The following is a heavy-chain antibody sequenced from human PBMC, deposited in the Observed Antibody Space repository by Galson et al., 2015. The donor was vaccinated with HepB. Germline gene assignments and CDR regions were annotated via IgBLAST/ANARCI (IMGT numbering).Heavy chain of an antibody. CDR1: GFTFSNAW. Sequence: SLRLSCAASGFTFSNAWMSWVRQAPGKGLEWVGRIKSKTDGGTTDYAAPVKGRFTISRDDSKNTLYLQMNSLKTEDTAVYYCTTPSDPALKYYYYGMDVWGQGTTVTVSS. CDR3: TTPSDPALKYYYYGMDV. V-gene: IGHV3-15*01. J-gene: IGHJ6*02. CDR2: IKSKTDGGTT.